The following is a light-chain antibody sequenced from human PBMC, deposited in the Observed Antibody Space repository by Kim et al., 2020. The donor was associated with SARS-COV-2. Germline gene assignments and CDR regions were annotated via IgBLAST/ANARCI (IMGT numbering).Light chain of an antibody. J-gene: IGKJ2*01. V-gene: IGKV3-20*01. CDR2: GAS. CDR1: QSVSSSY. CDR3: QQYAFMYT. Sequence: EIVLTQSPGTLSLSPGERATLSCRASQSVSSSYLAWYQQKPGQAPRLLIYGASSRATGIPDRFSGSGSGTDFTLTISRLEPEDLAVYYCQQYAFMYTFGQGTKLEI.